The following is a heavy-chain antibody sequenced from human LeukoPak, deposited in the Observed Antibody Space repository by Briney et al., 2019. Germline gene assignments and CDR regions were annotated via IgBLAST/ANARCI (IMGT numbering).Heavy chain of an antibody. CDR2: ISSSSSTI. CDR3: ARDGVHPYYFDY. Sequence: LSLTCAVYGGSFSGYYWSWIRQPPGKGLEWVSYISSSSSTIYYADSVKGRFTISRDNAKNSLYLQMNSLRAEDTAVYYCARDGVHPYYFDYWGQGTLVTVSS. V-gene: IGHV3-11*04. J-gene: IGHJ4*02. CDR1: GGSFSGYY. D-gene: IGHD1-1*01.